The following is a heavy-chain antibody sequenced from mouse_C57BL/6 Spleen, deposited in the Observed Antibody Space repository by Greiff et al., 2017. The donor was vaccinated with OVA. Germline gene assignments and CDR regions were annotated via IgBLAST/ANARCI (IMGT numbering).Heavy chain of an antibody. CDR1: GYAFSSYW. V-gene: IGHV1-80*01. CDR2: IYPGDGDT. J-gene: IGHJ4*01. Sequence: QVHVKQSGAELVKPGASVKISCKASGYAFSSYWMNWVKQRPGKGLEWIGQIYPGDGDTNYNGKFKGKATLTADKSSSTAYMQLSSLTSEDSAVYFCARWELRLRWAMDYWGQGTSVTVAS. D-gene: IGHD3-2*02. CDR3: ARWELRLRWAMDY.